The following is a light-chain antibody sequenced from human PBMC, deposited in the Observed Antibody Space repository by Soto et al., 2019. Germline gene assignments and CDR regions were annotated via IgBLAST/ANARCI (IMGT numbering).Light chain of an antibody. CDR1: SSDVGGYNY. J-gene: IGLJ3*02. V-gene: IGLV2-8*01. CDR2: EVT. CDR3: SSHAGINNVV. Sequence: QSVLTQPPSASGSPGQSVTISCTGTSSDVGGYNYVSWYQQHPGKAPKLMIYEVTKRPSGVPDRFPGSKSGNTASLTVSGLLAEDEADYYCSSHAGINNVVFGGGTKVTVL.